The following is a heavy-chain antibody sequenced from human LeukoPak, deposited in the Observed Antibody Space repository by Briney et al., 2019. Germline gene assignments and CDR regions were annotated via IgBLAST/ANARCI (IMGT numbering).Heavy chain of an antibody. CDR2: IRYDASDK. J-gene: IGHJ6*04. CDR1: GFTFSSYG. D-gene: IGHD3-10*02. Sequence: GGSLRLSCAASGFTFSSYGLHWVRQAPGKGLDWVAFIRYDASDKYYADSVKGRFTISRDNAKNSLYLQMNSLRAEDTAVYYCAELGITMIGGVWGKGTTVTISS. V-gene: IGHV3-30*02. CDR3: AELGITMIGGV.